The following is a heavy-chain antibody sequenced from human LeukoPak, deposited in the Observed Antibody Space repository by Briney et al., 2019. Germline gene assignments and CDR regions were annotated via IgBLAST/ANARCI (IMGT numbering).Heavy chain of an antibody. CDR3: ARRVLGCSGGSCYRHFDY. V-gene: IGHV4-59*01. Sequence: PSETLSLTCTVSGGSISSYYWSWIRQPPGKGLEWIGYIYYSGSTNYNPSLKSRVTISVDTSKNQFSLKLSSVTAADTAVYYCARRVLGCSGGSCYRHFDYWGQGTLVTVSS. CDR1: GGSISSYY. J-gene: IGHJ4*02. D-gene: IGHD2-15*01. CDR2: IYYSGST.